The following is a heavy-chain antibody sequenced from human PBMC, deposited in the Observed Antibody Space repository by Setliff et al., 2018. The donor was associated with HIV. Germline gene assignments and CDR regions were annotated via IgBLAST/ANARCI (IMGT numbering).Heavy chain of an antibody. CDR3: ARTVPGIVPRRVGFDP. CDR2: INPDTGGT. D-gene: IGHD1-26*01. J-gene: IGHJ5*02. CDR1: GYTFTDYY. V-gene: IGHV1-2*02. Sequence: ASVKVSCKASGYTFTDYYIHWVRQAPGQGLEWMGWINPDTGGTNSAQRFKGRVTMTRDMSITTAYMELSSLKSDDTAMYYCARTVPGIVPRRVGFDPWGQGTQVTVSS.